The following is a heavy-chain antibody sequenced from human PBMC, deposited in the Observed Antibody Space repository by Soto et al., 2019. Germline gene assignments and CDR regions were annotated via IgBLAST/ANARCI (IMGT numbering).Heavy chain of an antibody. CDR2: ISYDGNDK. J-gene: IGHJ6*03. V-gene: IGHV3-30*03. CDR1: GFISSSYG. CDR3: ARDIMFRGHYYYYMDV. D-gene: IGHD3-10*01. Sequence: QLVESGGGVVQPGRSLRLSCAASGFISSSYGMHWVRQAPGKGLEWVAVISYDGNDKYYADSVKGRFTISRDKSKNTLYLEMNSLRAEDTAVYYCARDIMFRGHYYYYMDVWGKGTTVTVSS.